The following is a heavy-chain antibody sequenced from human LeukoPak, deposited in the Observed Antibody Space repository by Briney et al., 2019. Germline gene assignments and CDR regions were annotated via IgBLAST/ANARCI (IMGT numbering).Heavy chain of an antibody. D-gene: IGHD3-10*01. J-gene: IGHJ6*03. CDR1: GFTVSSNY. CDR3: ARSLRVRGVPDYMDV. V-gene: IGHV3-53*01. Sequence: GGSLRLSCAASGFTVSSNYMTWVRQAPGKGPQWVSVIHKDAITYYADTVKGRFTISRDNSKNMVYLQMNSLRAEDTAVYYCARSLRVRGVPDYMDVWGKGTTVTISS. CDR2: IHKDAIT.